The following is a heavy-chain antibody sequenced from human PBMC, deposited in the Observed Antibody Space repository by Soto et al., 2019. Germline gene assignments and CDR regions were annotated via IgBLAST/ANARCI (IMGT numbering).Heavy chain of an antibody. J-gene: IGHJ6*02. Sequence: QITLKESGPTLVKPTQTLTLTCTFSGFSVSTSGVGVAWIRQSPGKALEWLALIYWDNDKRYSPFLQSSVTIPKDTSKHQVVLTITNMDPVDTATYYCAHKGGRGAGMDVWGQGTTVTVSS. D-gene: IGHD2-15*01. CDR2: IYWDNDK. CDR3: AHKGGRGAGMDV. CDR1: GFSVSTSGVG. V-gene: IGHV2-5*02.